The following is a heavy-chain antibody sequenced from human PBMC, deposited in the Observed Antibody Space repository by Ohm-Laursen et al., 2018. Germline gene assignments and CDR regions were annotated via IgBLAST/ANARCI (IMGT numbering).Heavy chain of an antibody. Sequence: SLRLSCAASGFTFSSYAMHWVRQAPGKGLEWVSGISWNSGSIGYADSVKGRFTISRDNSKNTLYLQMNSLRAEDTAVFYCAKGTAYQLLSHNWVDSWGQGTLVTVSS. CDR2: ISWNSGSI. J-gene: IGHJ5*01. CDR1: GFTFSSYA. D-gene: IGHD2-2*01. V-gene: IGHV3-9*01. CDR3: AKGTAYQLLSHNWVDS.